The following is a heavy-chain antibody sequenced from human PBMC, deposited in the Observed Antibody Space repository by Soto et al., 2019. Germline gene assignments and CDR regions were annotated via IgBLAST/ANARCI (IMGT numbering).Heavy chain of an antibody. CDR1: GVSTSNHY. CDR3: ARGGGSPYHDHVFDY. D-gene: IGHD2-2*01. V-gene: IGHV4-59*11. CDR2: IYYRGTT. J-gene: IGHJ4*02. Sequence: QVQLQESGPGLVKPSETLSLTCSVSGVSTSNHYWTWIRKPPGQGPEWIGCIYYRGTTNYNASFNSRVTISLDTSKNQFSLKLTSVTTADTAVYYCARGGGSPYHDHVFDYWGQGILVTVSS.